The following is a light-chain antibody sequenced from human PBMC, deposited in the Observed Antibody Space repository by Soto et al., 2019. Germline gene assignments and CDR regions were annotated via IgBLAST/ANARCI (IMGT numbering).Light chain of an antibody. CDR1: QSVDRNY. CDR2: GAS. CDR3: HQFASTPRT. Sequence: EIVLTQSPGTLSLSPGESATLSCRASQSVDRNYLAWCQQKPGQAPRLLIYGASSRATGIPPRFSGSGSGTEFVLTISGLEPEDFAVYYCHQFASTPRTFGQGTKVESK. J-gene: IGKJ1*01. V-gene: IGKV3-20*01.